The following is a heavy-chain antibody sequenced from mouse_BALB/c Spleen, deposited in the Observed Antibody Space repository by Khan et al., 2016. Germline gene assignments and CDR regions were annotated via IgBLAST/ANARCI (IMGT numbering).Heavy chain of an antibody. CDR1: GFNILDTY. D-gene: IGHD1-1*01. V-gene: IGHV14-3*02. Sequence: VQLKQSGAELVKPGASVKLSCTASGFNILDTYMHWVKQRPEQGLEWIGRIDPANGNTKYDPKFQGKATVTADTSSNTASLQLSSRTSEDTAVYYCASLLLRFHYWGQGTALTVSS. J-gene: IGHJ2*01. CDR3: ASLLLRFHY. CDR2: IDPANGNT.